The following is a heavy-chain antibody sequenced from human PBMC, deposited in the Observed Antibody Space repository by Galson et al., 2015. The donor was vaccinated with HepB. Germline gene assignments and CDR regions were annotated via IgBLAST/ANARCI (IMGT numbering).Heavy chain of an antibody. Sequence: SLRLSCAASGFTFSSYSMNWVRQAPGKGLEWVSYISSSSSTIYYADSVKGRFAISRDNAKNSLYPQMNSLRDEDTAVYYCARESYYGSRSPRIDVWGQGTTVTVSS. CDR3: ARESYYGSRSPRIDV. CDR1: GFTFSSYS. CDR2: ISSSSSTI. V-gene: IGHV3-48*02. D-gene: IGHD3-10*01. J-gene: IGHJ6*02.